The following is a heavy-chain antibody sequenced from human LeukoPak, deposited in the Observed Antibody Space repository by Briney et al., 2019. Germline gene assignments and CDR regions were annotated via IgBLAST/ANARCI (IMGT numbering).Heavy chain of an antibody. J-gene: IGHJ4*02. CDR2: ITGSGGST. CDR3: AKGRRDILTGYYEGAPH. D-gene: IGHD3-9*01. Sequence: GEFLRLSCAASGFTFSGYAMSWVRQAPGKGLEWVSAITGSGGSTYYGDSVKGRFTISRDNSKNTLFLQMNSLRAEDTAVYYCAKGRRDILTGYYEGAPHWGQGTLVTVSS. CDR1: GFTFSGYA. V-gene: IGHV3-23*01.